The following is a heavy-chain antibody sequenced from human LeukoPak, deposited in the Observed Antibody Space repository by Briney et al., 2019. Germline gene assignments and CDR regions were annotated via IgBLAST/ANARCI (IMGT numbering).Heavy chain of an antibody. V-gene: IGHV3-48*01. Sequence: PGGSLRLSRAASGFSFSTSSMSWVRQTPGKGLEWISYIRGSSTTIYYADSVKGRFTISRDSARNSLYLQMNDLRAEDTGVYFCARDARSHCGTDACYGPYFDYWGQGSLVTVSS. CDR1: GFSFSTSS. CDR3: ARDARSHCGTDACYGPYFDY. CDR2: IRGSSTTI. D-gene: IGHD2-2*01. J-gene: IGHJ4*02.